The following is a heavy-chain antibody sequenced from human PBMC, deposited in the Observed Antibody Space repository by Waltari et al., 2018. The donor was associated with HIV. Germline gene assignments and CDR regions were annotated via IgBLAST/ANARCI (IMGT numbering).Heavy chain of an antibody. J-gene: IGHJ1*01. CDR2: SGGEGGTI. CDR3: AREQAGYYDSYAYAQ. CDR1: GFNFRDYA. D-gene: IGHD3-16*01. V-gene: IGHV3-23*01. Sequence: EVQLLQSGGGLVQPGGSLTLSCTASGFNFRDYALTWVRQAPGKGLEGVAGSGGEGGTIYYGEYAKGRFSIPRDNSRNILHLQMRSLTAEDTAKYFCAREQAGYYDSYAYAQWGKGTLVTVSS.